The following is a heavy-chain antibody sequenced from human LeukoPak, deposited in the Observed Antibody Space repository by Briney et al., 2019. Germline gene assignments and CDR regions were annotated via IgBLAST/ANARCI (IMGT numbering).Heavy chain of an antibody. D-gene: IGHD1-26*01. V-gene: IGHV1-46*01. CDR1: GYTFTSYG. Sequence: ASMKVSCKASGYTFTSYGITWVRQAPGQGLEWMGIINPSGGNTNYAQKFQGRVTMTRDTSTSTVYMELSSLRSEDTAVYYCARAQSGSYLGNWFDPWGQGTLVTVSS. J-gene: IGHJ5*02. CDR3: ARAQSGSYLGNWFDP. CDR2: INPSGGNT.